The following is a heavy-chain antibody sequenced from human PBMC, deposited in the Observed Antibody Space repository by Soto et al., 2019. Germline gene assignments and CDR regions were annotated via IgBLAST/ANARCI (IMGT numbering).Heavy chain of an antibody. CDR2: ISAYNGNT. V-gene: IGHV1-18*04. J-gene: IGHJ6*02. D-gene: IGHD3-10*01. Sequence: GASVKVSCKASGYTFTSCGISWVRQATGQGLEWMGWISAYNGNTNYAQKLQGRVTMTTDTSTSTAYMELRSLRSDDTAVYYCARVSDGSGSHDYYYGMDVWGQGTTVTVSS. CDR1: GYTFTSCG. CDR3: ARVSDGSGSHDYYYGMDV.